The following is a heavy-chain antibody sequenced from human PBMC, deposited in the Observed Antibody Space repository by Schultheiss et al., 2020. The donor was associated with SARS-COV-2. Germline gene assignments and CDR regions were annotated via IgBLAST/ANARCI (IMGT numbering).Heavy chain of an antibody. CDR3: ARDRGYCTNGVCYDWYFDL. D-gene: IGHD2-8*01. CDR1: GGSFSGYY. V-gene: IGHV4-34*01. J-gene: IGHJ2*01. Sequence: SETLSLTCAVYGGSFSGYYWSWIRQPPGKGLEWIGEINHSGSTNYNPSLKSRVTISVDTSKNQFSLKLSSVTAADTAVYYCARDRGYCTNGVCYDWYFDLWGRGTLVTVSS. CDR2: INHSGST.